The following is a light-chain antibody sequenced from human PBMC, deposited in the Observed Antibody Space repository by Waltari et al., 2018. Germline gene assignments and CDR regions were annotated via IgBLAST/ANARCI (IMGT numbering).Light chain of an antibody. CDR3: QQGYSTPRT. CDR2: AAS. CDR1: QSISSH. Sequence: DIQMTQSPSALSASVGDRVIITCRASQSISSHLNWYQQKPGKAPKFLIYAASNLQSWVPSRFSGSGSGTDFTLTISSLQPEDFATYYCQQGYSTPRTFGQGTKVEIK. V-gene: IGKV1-39*01. J-gene: IGKJ1*01.